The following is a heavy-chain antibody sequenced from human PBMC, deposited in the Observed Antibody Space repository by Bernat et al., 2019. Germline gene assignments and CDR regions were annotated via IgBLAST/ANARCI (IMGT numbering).Heavy chain of an antibody. CDR1: GFTFSGPA. CDR3: TGGSLYYFDY. D-gene: IGHD3-16*01. Sequence: EVQLVESGGGLVQPGGSLKPSCAASGFTFSGPAMHWVRQASGKGLEWVGHIRSKANNYATAYAASVSGRFTISRDDSKNTAYLQMNSLKNEDTAVYYCTGGSLYYFDYWGQGTLVTVSS. J-gene: IGHJ4*02. V-gene: IGHV3-73*01. CDR2: IRSKANNYAT.